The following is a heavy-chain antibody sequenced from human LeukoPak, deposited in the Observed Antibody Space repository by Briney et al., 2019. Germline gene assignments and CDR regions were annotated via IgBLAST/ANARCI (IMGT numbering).Heavy chain of an antibody. D-gene: IGHD2-2*02. CDR2: ISGSGGST. CDR3: AKDLLYCSSTSCHTTYDY. CDR1: GFTFSGYA. V-gene: IGHV3-23*01. Sequence: GGSLRLSCAASGFTFSGYAMSGVRQDPGKGLEWVSAISGSGGSTYYADSVKGRFTISRDNSKNTLYLQMNSLRAADTAVYYCAKDLLYCSSTSCHTTYDYWGQGTLVTVSS. J-gene: IGHJ4*02.